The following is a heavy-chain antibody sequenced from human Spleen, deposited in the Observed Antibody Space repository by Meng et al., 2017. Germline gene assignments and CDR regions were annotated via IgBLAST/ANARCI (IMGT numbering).Heavy chain of an antibody. CDR1: GYTFISYY. D-gene: IGHD3-10*01. CDR3: ARDLGFGSGSYFAY. Sequence: QGRMVQSGGGVKKPGASVKVSCKASGYTFISYYIHWVGQAPGQGLEWMGIIKPRGDSTSYAQNFQGRVTMTRDTSTSTVYMELSSLRSEDTAVYYCARDLGFGSGSYFAYWGQGTLVTVSS. CDR2: IKPRGDST. J-gene: IGHJ4*02. V-gene: IGHV1-46*01.